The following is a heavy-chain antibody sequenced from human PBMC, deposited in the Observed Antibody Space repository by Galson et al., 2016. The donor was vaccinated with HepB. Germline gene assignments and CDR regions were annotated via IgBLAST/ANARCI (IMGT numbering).Heavy chain of an antibody. CDR1: GSNFADYW. V-gene: IGHV5-51*01. CDR2: IYPGDSGA. Sequence: QSGAEVTKPGESLKISRKGSGSNFADYWIGWVRQTPGKGLEWMGIIYPGDSGARYSLSFQGHVTISSDKSIRTAYLQWSSLKAADTAIYYCAIHGYSNYANPMDVWGQGTAVTVSS. J-gene: IGHJ6*02. CDR3: AIHGYSNYANPMDV. D-gene: IGHD4/OR15-4a*01.